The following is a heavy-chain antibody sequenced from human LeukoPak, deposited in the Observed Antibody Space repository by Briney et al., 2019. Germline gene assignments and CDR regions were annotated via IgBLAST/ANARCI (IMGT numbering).Heavy chain of an antibody. Sequence: ASVKVSCKASGFTFSDYSIHWVRQAPGQGLECMGWIKPNGGDATYAQKFQGRVTMTRDTSIDTAYMELSRLRYDDTAVYYCARGVAGVYSWFDPWGQGTLVTVSS. J-gene: IGHJ5*02. CDR2: IKPNGGDA. CDR3: ARGVAGVYSWFDP. CDR1: GFTFSDYS. V-gene: IGHV1-2*02. D-gene: IGHD5/OR15-5a*01.